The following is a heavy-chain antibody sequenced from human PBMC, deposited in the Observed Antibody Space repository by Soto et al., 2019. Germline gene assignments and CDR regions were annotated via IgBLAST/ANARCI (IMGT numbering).Heavy chain of an antibody. CDR1: RGGFGCCA. D-gene: IGHD5-12*01. J-gene: IGHJ5*02. CDR2: IIPIFGTA. CDR3: ERVNSGYDPSGFDP. V-gene: IGHV1-69*01. Sequence: ACRGGFGCCARRWVRQAPRQGLEWMGGIIPIFGTANYAQKFQGRVTITADESTSTAYMELSSLRSEDTAVYYRERVNSGYDPSGFDPWVQGTLVTVSS.